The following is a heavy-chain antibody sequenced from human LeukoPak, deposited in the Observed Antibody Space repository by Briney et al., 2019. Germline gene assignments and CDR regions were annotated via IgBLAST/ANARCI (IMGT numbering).Heavy chain of an antibody. D-gene: IGHD6-13*01. Sequence: ASVKVSCKVSGYTLTELSMHWVRQAPGKGLEWMGGFDPEDGETSYAQKFQGRVTMTRDTSTSTVYMELSSLRSEDTAVYYCARILPNTSSNPAAGDAFDIWGQGTMVTVSS. CDR2: FDPEDGET. V-gene: IGHV1-24*01. J-gene: IGHJ3*02. CDR3: ARILPNTSSNPAAGDAFDI. CDR1: GYTLTELS.